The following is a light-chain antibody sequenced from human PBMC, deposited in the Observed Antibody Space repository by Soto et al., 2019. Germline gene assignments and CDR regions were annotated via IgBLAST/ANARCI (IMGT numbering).Light chain of an antibody. J-gene: IGKJ1*01. CDR3: QQSYSTPPT. CDR2: TAS. CDR1: QSITGNY. Sequence: IQRTQSPYCVYASVGDRVTNTCRASQSITGNYLNWYQQEPGKAPKLLIYTASSLQSGVPSRFSGSGSGTEFTLTVVSAQPEDFATDHCQQSYSTPPTFGHGTKVDI. V-gene: IGKV1-39*01.